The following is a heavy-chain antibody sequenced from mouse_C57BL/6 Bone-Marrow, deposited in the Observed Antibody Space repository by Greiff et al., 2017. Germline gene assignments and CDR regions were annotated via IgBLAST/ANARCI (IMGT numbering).Heavy chain of an antibody. CDR1: GFTFSSYA. CDR2: ISSGGHFT. D-gene: IGHD1-1*01. Sequence: EVMLVESGGGLVKPGGSLKLSCAASGFTFSSYAMSWVRQTPEKRLEWVATISSGGHFTYYPDTVKGRFIISRDNAKNTLDLQMSSLRSEDTAMYYCARQEKGYYGYYYAMDDWGQGTSVTVSS. J-gene: IGHJ4*01. V-gene: IGHV5-9-3*01. CDR3: ARQEKGYYGYYYAMDD.